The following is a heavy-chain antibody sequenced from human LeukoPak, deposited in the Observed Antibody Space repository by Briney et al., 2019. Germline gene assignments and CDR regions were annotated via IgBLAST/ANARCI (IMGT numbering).Heavy chain of an antibody. CDR2: ISSSSSYT. D-gene: IGHD6-19*01. J-gene: IGHJ4*02. Sequence: PGGSLRLSCAASGFTFSDYYMGWIRQAPGKGLEWVSYISSSSSYTNYADSVKGRFTISRDNAKNSPYLQMNSLRAEDTAVYYCAREAGTGSVDYWGQGTLVTVSS. V-gene: IGHV3-11*06. CDR3: AREAGTGSVDY. CDR1: GFTFSDYY.